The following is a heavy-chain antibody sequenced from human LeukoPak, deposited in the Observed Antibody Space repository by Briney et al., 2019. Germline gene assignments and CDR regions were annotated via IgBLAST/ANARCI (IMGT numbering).Heavy chain of an antibody. J-gene: IGHJ4*02. V-gene: IGHV4-61*05. Sequence: SETLSLTCTVSGGSISNSSSYWGWIRQPPGKGLEWIGYIYYSGSTNYNPSLKSRVTISVDTSKNQFSLKLSSVTAADTAVYYCARVRPSRGSYRYPAPYFDYWGQGTLVTVSS. CDR1: GGSISNSSSY. CDR2: IYYSGST. D-gene: IGHD3-16*02. CDR3: ARVRPSRGSYRYPAPYFDY.